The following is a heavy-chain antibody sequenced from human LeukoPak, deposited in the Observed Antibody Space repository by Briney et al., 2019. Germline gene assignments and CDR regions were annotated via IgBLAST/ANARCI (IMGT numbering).Heavy chain of an antibody. Sequence: ASVKVSCKASGGTFSNYAISWVRQAPGQGLEWMGGIIPNYGTANYQQKFQGRVTITTDKSTSTAYMELSSLRSEDTAVYYCARDVPTQSSYYYMDVWGKGTTVTVSS. V-gene: IGHV1-69*05. CDR1: GGTFSNYA. CDR3: ARDVPTQSSYYYMDV. J-gene: IGHJ6*03. CDR2: IIPNYGTA.